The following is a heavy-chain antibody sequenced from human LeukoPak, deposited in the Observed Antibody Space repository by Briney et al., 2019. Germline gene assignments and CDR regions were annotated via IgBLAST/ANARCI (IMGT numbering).Heavy chain of an antibody. CDR2: IYYSRSS. D-gene: IGHD3-10*01. Sequence: SETLSLTCTVSGVSISSSTYCWGWIRPPPGEGLEWIGSIYYSRSSYDNPSFKSRVTISVDKTKKQLPMKLRCATAADTAVYYYAPFGDTFYNYGMDLWGQGTTVTVSS. V-gene: IGHV4-39*01. CDR1: GVSISSSTYC. J-gene: IGHJ6*02. CDR3: APFGDTFYNYGMDL.